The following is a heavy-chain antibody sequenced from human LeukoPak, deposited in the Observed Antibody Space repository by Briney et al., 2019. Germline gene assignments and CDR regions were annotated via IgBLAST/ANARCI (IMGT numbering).Heavy chain of an antibody. D-gene: IGHD2-2*01. CDR2: IYYSGST. V-gene: IGHV4-59*01. CDR3: ARVVVVPAAMVAFDI. Sequence: SETLSLTCSVSGASINSYYWNWIRQPPGKGLEWIGYIYYSGSTNYNPSLKSRVTISVDTSKNQFSLKLSSVTAADTAVYYCARVVVVPAAMVAFDIWGQGTMVTVSS. J-gene: IGHJ3*02. CDR1: GASINSYY.